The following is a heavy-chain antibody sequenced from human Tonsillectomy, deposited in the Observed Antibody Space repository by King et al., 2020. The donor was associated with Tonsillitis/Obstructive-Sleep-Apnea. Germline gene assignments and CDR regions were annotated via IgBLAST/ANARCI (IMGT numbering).Heavy chain of an antibody. CDR2: ITHRGKS. D-gene: IGHD3-10*01. Sequence: QVQLQQWGSGLLKPSETLSLTCAVHGGSFSGYSWSWLRQPPGKRPEWIGEITHRGKSYSNPSLKSRVTLSVDTSKKQFSLSLTSVTAADTGVYYCARWFGDLRLVAPFDFWSQGTLVTVSS. J-gene: IGHJ4*02. CDR3: ARWFGDLRLVAPFDF. CDR1: GGSFSGYS. V-gene: IGHV4-34*01.